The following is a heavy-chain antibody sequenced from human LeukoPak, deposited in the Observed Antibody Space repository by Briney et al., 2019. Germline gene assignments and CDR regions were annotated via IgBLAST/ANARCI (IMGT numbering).Heavy chain of an antibody. J-gene: IGHJ4*02. V-gene: IGHV4-59*01. CDR2: IYSSGST. CDR3: ARSGYTSGWYDY. Sequence: SETLSLTCTVSGGSISSYYWSWIRQTPGKGLEWIGYIYSSGSTNYNPSLKSRVTISVDTSKNQFSLKLNSVTAADTAVYFCARSGYTSGWYDYWGQGTLVTASS. D-gene: IGHD6-19*01. CDR1: GGSISSYY.